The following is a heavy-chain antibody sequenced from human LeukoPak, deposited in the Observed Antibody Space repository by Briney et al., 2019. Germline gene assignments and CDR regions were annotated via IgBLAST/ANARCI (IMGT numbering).Heavy chain of an antibody. CDR3: ARDSVVVVAATHAFDI. CDR2: IYYTGNT. CDR1: GGSVSSGSFY. V-gene: IGHV4-61*01. J-gene: IGHJ3*02. Sequence: SETLSLTCTVSGGSVSSGSFYWTWIRQPPGKGLEWIGYIYYTGNTNSNPSLKSRVTMSVDTSKNQFSLKLSSVTAADTAVYYCARDSVVVVAATHAFDIWGQGTMVTVSS. D-gene: IGHD2-15*01.